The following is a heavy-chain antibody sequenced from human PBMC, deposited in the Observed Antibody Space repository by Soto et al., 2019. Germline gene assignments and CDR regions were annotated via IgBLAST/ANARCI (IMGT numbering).Heavy chain of an antibody. D-gene: IGHD3-3*01. J-gene: IGHJ6*02. CDR2: IYYSGST. CDR3: ARETIFGVDYYYYYGMDV. Sequence: PSETLSLTCTVSGGSVSSGSYYWSWIRQPPGKGLELIGYIYYSGSTNYNPSLKSRVTISVDTSKNQFSLKLSSVTAADTAVYYCARETIFGVDYYYYYGMDVWGQGTTVTVSS. V-gene: IGHV4-61*01. CDR1: GGSVSSGSYY.